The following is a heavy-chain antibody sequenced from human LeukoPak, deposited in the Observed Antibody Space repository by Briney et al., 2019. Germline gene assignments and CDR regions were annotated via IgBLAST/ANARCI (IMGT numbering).Heavy chain of an antibody. J-gene: IGHJ5*02. CDR2: INHSGST. V-gene: IGHV4-34*01. Sequence: SETLSLTCAVYGGSFSGYYWSWIRQPPGKGLEWIGEINHSGSTNYNPSLKSRVTISVDTSKNQFSLKLSSVTAADTAVYYCARAITIFGVVIILSWFDPWGQGTLVTVSS. D-gene: IGHD3-3*01. CDR3: ARAITIFGVVIILSWFDP. CDR1: GGSFSGYY.